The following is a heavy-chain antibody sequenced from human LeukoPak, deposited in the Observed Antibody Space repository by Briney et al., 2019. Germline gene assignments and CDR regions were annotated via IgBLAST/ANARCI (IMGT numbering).Heavy chain of an antibody. Sequence: PGGSLRLSCAASGFTFSNAWMSWVRQAPGKGLEWVGRIKSKTDGGTTDYAAPVKGRFTISRDDSKNTLYLQMNSLKTEDTAVYYCTTAFTNYDFWSGYPYWYMDVWGKGTTVTVSS. D-gene: IGHD3-3*01. J-gene: IGHJ6*03. V-gene: IGHV3-15*01. CDR2: IKSKTDGGTT. CDR3: TTAFTNYDFWSGYPYWYMDV. CDR1: GFTFSNAW.